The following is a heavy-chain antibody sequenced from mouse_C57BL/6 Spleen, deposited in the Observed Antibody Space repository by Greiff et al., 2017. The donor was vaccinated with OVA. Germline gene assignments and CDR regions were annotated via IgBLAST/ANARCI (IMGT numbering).Heavy chain of an antibody. V-gene: IGHV1-72*01. CDR2: IDPNSGGT. CDR3: ARGGGLAMDY. D-gene: IGHD1-1*02. J-gene: IGHJ4*01. Sequence: QVQLQQPGAELVKPGASVQLSCKASGYTFTSYWMHWVKQRPGRGLEWIGRIDPNSGGTKYNEKFKSKATLTVDKPSSTAYMPLSSLTSEDAAVDYCARGGGLAMDYWGQGTSVTVSS. CDR1: GYTFTSYW.